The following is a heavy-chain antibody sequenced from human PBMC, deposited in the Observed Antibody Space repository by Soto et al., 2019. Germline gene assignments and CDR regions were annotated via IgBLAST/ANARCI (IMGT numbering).Heavy chain of an antibody. CDR2: IPGSGGST. V-gene: IGHV3-23*01. CDR1: GFTFSNYA. D-gene: IGHD6-6*01. J-gene: IGHJ4*02. CDR3: AKIGSSSSVSLPLVLLDY. Sequence: VSLRLSCAASGFTFSNYAMSWVRQSAGKGLEWVSAIPGSGGSTYYTGSVKGRFTISRDNSKNTLYLQMNSLRVEDTAVYYCAKIGSSSSVSLPLVLLDYWGQGALVTVSS.